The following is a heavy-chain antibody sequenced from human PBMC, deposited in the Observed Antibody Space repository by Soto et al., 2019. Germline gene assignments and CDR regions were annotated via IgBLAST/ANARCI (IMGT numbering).Heavy chain of an antibody. D-gene: IGHD2-2*01. Sequence: ASVKVSCKASGYSFTGYDINWVRQATGQGLEWMGWMNPNSGNTGYAQKFQGRVTMTRNTSISTAYVELSSLRSEDMAVYYCARVVVVPAADDKSYYYYYYMDVWGNGTTVTVFS. CDR2: MNPNSGNT. J-gene: IGHJ6*03. V-gene: IGHV1-8*01. CDR3: ARVVVVPAADDKSYYYYYYMDV. CDR1: GYSFTGYD.